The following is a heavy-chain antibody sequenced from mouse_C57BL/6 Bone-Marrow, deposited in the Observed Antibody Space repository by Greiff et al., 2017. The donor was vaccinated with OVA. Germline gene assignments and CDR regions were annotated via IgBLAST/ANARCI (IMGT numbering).Heavy chain of an antibody. J-gene: IGHJ3*01. V-gene: IGHV1-67*01. Sequence: VKLVESGPELVRPGVSVKISCKGSGYTFTDYAMHWVKQSHAKSLEWIGVISTYYGDASYNQKFKDKATMTVDKSSSTAYMELARLTSEDSAVYYCARSTVVAKGFAYWGQGTLVTVSA. CDR3: ARSTVVAKGFAY. D-gene: IGHD1-1*01. CDR2: ISTYYGDA. CDR1: GYTFTDYA.